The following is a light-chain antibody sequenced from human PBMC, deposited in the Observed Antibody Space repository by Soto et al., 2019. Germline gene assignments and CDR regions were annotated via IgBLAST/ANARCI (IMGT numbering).Light chain of an antibody. CDR1: SNDIGGYNY. CDR2: DVT. CDR3: SSYSSTSTRRL. Sequence: QSALTQPASLSGSPGQSITIPYTGTSNDIGGYNYVSWYQQFPGKAPRLIIYDVTNRPSWVSFRFSGSKSGNTASLTISGLQAEDEAGYHCSSYSSTSTRRLFGAGTKVTVL. J-gene: IGLJ1*01. V-gene: IGLV2-14*03.